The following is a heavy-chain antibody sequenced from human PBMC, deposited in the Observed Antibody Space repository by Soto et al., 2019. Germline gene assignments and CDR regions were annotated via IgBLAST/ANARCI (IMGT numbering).Heavy chain of an antibody. CDR1: GGSITSSGFW. D-gene: IGHD4-17*01. CDR2: IYDTGNT. V-gene: IGHV4-39*01. J-gene: IGHJ5*02. Sequence: LQLQESGPGLVKSSETLSLTCAVSGGSITSSGFWWSWIRQPPGKGLEWIATIYDTGNTFYNPSLRSRVTISADTSKNQFALNLNSVTAADTAVYYCAKRAYGDPFDPWGQGTLVTVSS. CDR3: AKRAYGDPFDP.